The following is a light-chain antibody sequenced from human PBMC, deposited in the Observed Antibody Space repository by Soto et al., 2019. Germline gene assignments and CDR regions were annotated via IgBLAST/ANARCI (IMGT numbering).Light chain of an antibody. CDR1: QSISSGF. CDR2: GAS. CDR3: QLLT. Sequence: EVVLTQSPATLSLSPGERATLSCRASQSISSGFLAWYQQKFGQPPRLLIYGASSRAPGIPDRFSVSGSGTDFTLTISRLETEDSAVSYCQLLTFGGGTKVEIK. V-gene: IGKV3-20*01. J-gene: IGKJ4*01.